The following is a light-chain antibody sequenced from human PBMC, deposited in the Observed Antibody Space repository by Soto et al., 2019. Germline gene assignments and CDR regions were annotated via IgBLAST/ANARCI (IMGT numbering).Light chain of an antibody. Sequence: DIQMTQSPSTLSASVGDRVTITCRASQSISRWFAWYQQKPGKDPKLLIYDASSLESGVPSRISGSGSWTEYTLTISSRQPDDVAAYYCHHQQYNSYWTFGQGTKVEIK. CDR2: DAS. V-gene: IGKV1-5*01. J-gene: IGKJ1*01. CDR3: HHQQYNSYWT. CDR1: QSISRW.